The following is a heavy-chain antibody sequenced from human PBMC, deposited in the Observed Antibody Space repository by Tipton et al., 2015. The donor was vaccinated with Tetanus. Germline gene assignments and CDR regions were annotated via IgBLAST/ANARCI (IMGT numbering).Heavy chain of an antibody. D-gene: IGHD3-10*01. CDR2: INHSGST. V-gene: IGHV4-34*01. CDR1: GGSFSGYY. J-gene: IGHJ6*02. Sequence: TLSLTCAVYGGSFSGYYWSWIRQPPGKGLEWIGEINHSGSTNYDPSLKSRVTISVDTSKNQFSLKLSSVTAADTAVYYCARGGLLWFGELSNGRDVWGQGTTVTVSS. CDR3: ARGGLLWFGELSNGRDV.